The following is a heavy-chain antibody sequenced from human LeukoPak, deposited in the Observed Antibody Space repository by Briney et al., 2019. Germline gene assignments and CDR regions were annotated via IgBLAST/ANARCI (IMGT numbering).Heavy chain of an antibody. V-gene: IGHV1-69*05. J-gene: IGHJ5*02. D-gene: IGHD6-6*01. Sequence: GSSVKVSCKASGGTFSSYAISWVRQAPGQELEWMGGIIPIFGTANYAQKFQGRVTITTDESTSTAYMELSSLRSEDTAVYYCARGGAARPAGWFDPWGQGTLVTVSS. CDR2: IIPIFGTA. CDR1: GGTFSSYA. CDR3: ARGGAARPAGWFDP.